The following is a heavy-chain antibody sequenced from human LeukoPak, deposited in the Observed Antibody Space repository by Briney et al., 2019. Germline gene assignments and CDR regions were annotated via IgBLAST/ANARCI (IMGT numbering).Heavy chain of an antibody. D-gene: IGHD3-10*01. V-gene: IGHV3-23*01. CDR2: ISNSGSST. Sequence: PGGSLRLSCAASSFTFSNYAMSWVRQAPGKRLEWVSAISNSGSSTYYADYVKGRFTISRDSSKNTVYLQMNSLRADDTAVYYCAKGSSPSRPYYFDNWGQGTLVTVSS. CDR3: AKGSSPSRPYYFDN. CDR1: SFTFSNYA. J-gene: IGHJ4*02.